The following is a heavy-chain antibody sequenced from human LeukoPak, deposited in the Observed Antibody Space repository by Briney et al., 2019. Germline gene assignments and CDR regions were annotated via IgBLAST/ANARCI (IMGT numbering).Heavy chain of an antibody. CDR1: GGTFSSYA. V-gene: IGHV1-69*01. CDR3: ARAELSSSSYYYYGMDV. Sequence: SVKVSCKASGGTFSSYAISWVRQAPGQGLEWMGGIIPIFGTANYAQRFQGRVTITADESTSTAYMELSSLRSEDTAVYYCARAELSSSSYYYYGMDVWGQGTTVTVSS. CDR2: IIPIFGTA. D-gene: IGHD6-6*01. J-gene: IGHJ6*02.